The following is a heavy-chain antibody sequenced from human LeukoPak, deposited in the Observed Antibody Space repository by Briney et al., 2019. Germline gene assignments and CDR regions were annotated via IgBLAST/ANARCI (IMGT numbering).Heavy chain of an antibody. CDR2: IYYSGST. J-gene: IGHJ4*02. CDR3: ARDPGLRLLDY. V-gene: IGHV4-59*01. D-gene: IGHD5-12*01. CDR1: GGSISSYY. Sequence: SETLSLTCTDSGGSISSYYWSWIRQPPGKGLEWIGYIYYSGSTNYNPSLKSRVTISVDTSKNQFSLKLSSVTAADTAVYYCARDPGLRLLDYWGQGTLVTVSS.